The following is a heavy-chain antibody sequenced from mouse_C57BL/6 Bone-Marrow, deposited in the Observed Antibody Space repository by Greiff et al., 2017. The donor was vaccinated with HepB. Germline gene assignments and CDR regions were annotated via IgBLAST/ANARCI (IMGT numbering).Heavy chain of an antibody. Sequence: EVQLQQSGPELVKPGASVKISCKASGYTFTDYYMNWVKQSHGKSLEWIGDINPNNGGTSYNQKFKGKATLTVDKSSSTAYMELRSLTSEDSAVYYCARWNYGSSPPWYFDVWGTGTTVTVSS. CDR2: INPNNGGT. CDR3: ARWNYGSSPPWYFDV. D-gene: IGHD1-1*01. V-gene: IGHV1-26*01. J-gene: IGHJ1*03. CDR1: GYTFTDYY.